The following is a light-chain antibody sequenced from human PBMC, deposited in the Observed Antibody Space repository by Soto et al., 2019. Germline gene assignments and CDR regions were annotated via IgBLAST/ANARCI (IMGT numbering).Light chain of an antibody. CDR2: DAS. CDR3: QQYKSDST. J-gene: IGKJ2*01. CDR1: QSISSW. V-gene: IGKV1-5*01. Sequence: DIQMTQSPSTLSASVGDRVTITCRASQSISSWLAWYQQKPGKAPKLLIYDASTLQGGIASRFSGSGSGTKFTLIISSLQPDDFATYYCQQYKSDSTFGQGTKVDIK.